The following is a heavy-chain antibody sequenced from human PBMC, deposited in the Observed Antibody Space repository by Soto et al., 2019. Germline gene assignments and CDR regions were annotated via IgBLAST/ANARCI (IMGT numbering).Heavy chain of an antibody. J-gene: IGHJ4*02. CDR2: IIAYNGNT. Sequence: QLVQSGAEVKKPGASVKVSCKASGYTFTNYGISWVRQAPGQGLEWMGWIIAYNGNTNYEQKLQDRVTMTTDTSTNTAYMELRSLRSDDTAVYYCARDSDHYDSSGYYSYDYRGQGTLVTVSS. CDR3: ARDSDHYDSSGYYSYDY. V-gene: IGHV1-18*01. D-gene: IGHD3-22*01. CDR1: GYTFTNYG.